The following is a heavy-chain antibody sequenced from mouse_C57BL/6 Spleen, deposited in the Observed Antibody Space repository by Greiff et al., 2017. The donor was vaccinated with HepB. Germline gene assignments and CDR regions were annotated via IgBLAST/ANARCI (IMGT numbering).Heavy chain of an antibody. CDR3: ARGDDYSAMDY. J-gene: IGHJ4*01. CDR1: GYTFTDYY. Sequence: VQLQQSGPVLVKPGASVKMSCKASGYTFTDYYMNWVKQSHGKSLEWIGVINPYNGGTSYNKKFKGKATLTVDKSSSTAYMELNSLTSEDSAVYYCARGDDYSAMDYWGQGTSVTVSS. CDR2: INPYNGGT. V-gene: IGHV1-19*01.